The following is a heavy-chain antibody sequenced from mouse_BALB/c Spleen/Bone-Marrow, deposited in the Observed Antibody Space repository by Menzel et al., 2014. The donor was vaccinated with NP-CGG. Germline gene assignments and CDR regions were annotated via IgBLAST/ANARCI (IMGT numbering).Heavy chain of an antibody. CDR1: GFTFSSYG. CDR3: ARQTYDDYDGYFDY. V-gene: IGHV5-6*01. CDR2: ISSGGSYT. J-gene: IGHJ2*01. D-gene: IGHD2-4*01. Sequence: EVQLVESGGDLVKPGGSLKLSCAASGFTFSSYGMSWVRPTPDKRLEWVATISSGGSYTYYPDSVKGRFTISRDNAKNTLYLQMSSLKSEDTAMYYCARQTYDDYDGYFDYWGQGTTLTVSS.